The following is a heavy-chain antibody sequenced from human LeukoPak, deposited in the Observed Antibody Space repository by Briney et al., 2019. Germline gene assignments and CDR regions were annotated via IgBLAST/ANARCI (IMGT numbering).Heavy chain of an antibody. J-gene: IGHJ5*02. D-gene: IGHD2-2*01. CDR3: ARDRIVVVPAAIRPYNWFGP. Sequence: ASVKVSCKASGYTFTSYAMHWVRQAPGQRLEWMGWINAGNGNTKYSQKFQGRVTITRDTSASTAYMELSSLRSEDTAVYYCARDRIVVVPAAIRPYNWFGPWGQGTLVTVSS. CDR2: INAGNGNT. CDR1: GYTFTSYA. V-gene: IGHV1-3*01.